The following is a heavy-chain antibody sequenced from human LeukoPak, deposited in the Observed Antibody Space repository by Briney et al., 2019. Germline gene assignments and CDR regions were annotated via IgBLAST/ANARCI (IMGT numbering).Heavy chain of an antibody. D-gene: IGHD6-13*01. CDR1: GGSISSGGYY. V-gene: IGHV4-31*03. J-gene: IGHJ4*02. Sequence: SETLSLTCTVSGGSISSGGYYWSWIRQHSGKGLEWIGYIYYSGSTYYNPSLKSRVTISVDTSKNQFSLKLTSVTAADTAVYYCARSKQQPHYFDYWGQGTLVTVSS. CDR2: IYYSGST. CDR3: ARSKQQPHYFDY.